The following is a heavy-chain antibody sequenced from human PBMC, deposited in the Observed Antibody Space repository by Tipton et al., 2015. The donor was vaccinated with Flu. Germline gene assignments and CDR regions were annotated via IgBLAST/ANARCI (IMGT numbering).Heavy chain of an antibody. J-gene: IGHJ5*02. CDR2: TYTSGST. CDR1: GGSISSGSYY. CDR3: ARGQIFGWFDP. Sequence: TLSLTCTVSGGSISSGSYYWSWNRQPAGKGLEWIGRTYTSGSTNYNPSLKSRVTISVDTSKNQFSLKLSSVTAADTAVYYWARGQIFGWFDPWGQGTLVTVSS. D-gene: IGHD2/OR15-2a*01. V-gene: IGHV4-61*02.